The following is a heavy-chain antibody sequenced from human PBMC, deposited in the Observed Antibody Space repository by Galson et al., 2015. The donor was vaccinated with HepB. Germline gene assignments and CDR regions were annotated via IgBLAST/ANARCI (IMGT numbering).Heavy chain of an antibody. CDR2: INAGNGNT. D-gene: IGHD6-19*01. J-gene: IGHJ4*02. Sequence: SVKVSCKASGYTFTSYAMHWVRQAPGQRLEWMGWINAGNGNTKYSQKFQGRVTITRDTSASTAYMELSSLRSEDTAVYYCARGYSSGWYYDYWGQGTLVTVSS. CDR1: GYTFTSYA. V-gene: IGHV1-3*01. CDR3: ARGYSSGWYYDY.